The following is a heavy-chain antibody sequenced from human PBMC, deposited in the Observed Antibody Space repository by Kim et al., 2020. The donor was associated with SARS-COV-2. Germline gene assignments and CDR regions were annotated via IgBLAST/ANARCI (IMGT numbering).Heavy chain of an antibody. D-gene: IGHD1-26*01. CDR3: GRGPYFWSYPRLFVI. CDR1: GFTFSSYD. Sequence: GGSLRLSCAASGFTFSSYDMFWIRQAPGKGLEWVSGIWAGGGNAYYADSVKGRFTISRDNSKNTLSLQVNSLRAEDTAVYFCGRGPYFWSYPRLFVIWG. J-gene: IGHJ3*02. V-gene: IGHV3-23*01. CDR2: IWAGGGNA.